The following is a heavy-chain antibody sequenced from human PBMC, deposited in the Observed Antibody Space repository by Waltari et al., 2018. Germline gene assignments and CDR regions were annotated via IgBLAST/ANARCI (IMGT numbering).Heavy chain of an antibody. CDR2: LSYSGTT. CDR1: GAYITSNRHY. Sequence: QLHLQESGLGLVKPSDTPSLTSSVSGAYITSNRHYWGWIRQPPGQGLEWIGTLSYSGTTYISPSLKSRVTLSRDTSRNQLSLELGSVTATDTAMYYCATYIGASVGTAAFDVWGQGTMVNVSS. V-gene: IGHV4-39*05. J-gene: IGHJ3*01. D-gene: IGHD5-12*01. CDR3: ATYIGASVGTAAFDV.